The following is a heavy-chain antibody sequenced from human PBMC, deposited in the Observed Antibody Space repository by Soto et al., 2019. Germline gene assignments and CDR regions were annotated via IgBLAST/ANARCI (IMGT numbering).Heavy chain of an antibody. Sequence: PGGSLRLSCAASGFTFSSYWMHWVRQAPGKGLVWVSRINSDGSSTSYADSVKGRFTISRDNAKNTLYLQMNSLRAEDTAVYYCAGHPIGYSGYDSDYWGQGTLVTVSS. CDR2: INSDGSST. D-gene: IGHD5-12*01. CDR3: AGHPIGYSGYDSDY. CDR1: GFTFSSYW. V-gene: IGHV3-74*01. J-gene: IGHJ4*02.